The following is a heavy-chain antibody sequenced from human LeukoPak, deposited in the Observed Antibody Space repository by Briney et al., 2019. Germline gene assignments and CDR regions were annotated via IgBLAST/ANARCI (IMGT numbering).Heavy chain of an antibody. V-gene: IGHV3-9*01. D-gene: IGHD1-26*01. CDR1: GFTFDDYA. CDR2: ISWNSGSI. CDR3: AKDKGWELDDGFDY. Sequence: GRSLRLSCAASGFTFDDYAMHWVRQAPGKGLEWVSGISWNSGSIGYADSVKGRFTISRDNAKNSLYLQMNSLRAEDTALYYCAKDKGWELDDGFDYWGQGTLVTVSS. J-gene: IGHJ4*02.